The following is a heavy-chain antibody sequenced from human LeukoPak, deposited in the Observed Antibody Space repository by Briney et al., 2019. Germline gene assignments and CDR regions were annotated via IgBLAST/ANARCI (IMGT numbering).Heavy chain of an antibody. CDR3: ARGATYYDILPGFGWLDL. V-gene: IGHV1-69*05. CDR2: IIPIFGTA. J-gene: IGHJ5*02. D-gene: IGHD3-9*01. Sequence: SVKVSCKASGGTFSSYAISWVRQAPGQGREWMGGIIPIFGTANYAQKFQGRVTITTDESTSTAYMELSSLRSEDTAVYYCARGATYYDILPGFGWLDLWGQGTLVTVSS. CDR1: GGTFSSYA.